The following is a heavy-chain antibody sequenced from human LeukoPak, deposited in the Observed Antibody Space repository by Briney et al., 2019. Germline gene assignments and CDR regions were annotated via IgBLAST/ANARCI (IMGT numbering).Heavy chain of an antibody. CDR1: GFTFSSYS. CDR3: ARGALGMSGRIVDAFDI. D-gene: IGHD1-14*01. Sequence: MPGGSLRLSCAASGFTFSSYSIHWVRQAPGKGLEWVSSISSSSTYIYFADSVKGRFTISRDNAKNSLYLQMNSLRAEDTAVYYCARGALGMSGRIVDAFDIWGQGTRVTVSS. CDR2: ISSSSTYI. V-gene: IGHV3-21*01. J-gene: IGHJ3*02.